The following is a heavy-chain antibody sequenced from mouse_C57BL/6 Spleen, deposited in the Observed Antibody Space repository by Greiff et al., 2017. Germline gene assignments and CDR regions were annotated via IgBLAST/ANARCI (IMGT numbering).Heavy chain of an antibody. CDR2: IRLKSDNYAT. D-gene: IGHD2-4*01. CDR3: ISYDYDVGWYFDV. CDR1: GFTFSNYW. J-gene: IGHJ1*03. V-gene: IGHV6-3*01. Sequence: DVKLVESGGGLVQPGGSMKLSCVASGFTFSNYWMNWVRQSPEKGLEWVAQIRLKSDNYATHYAESVKGRFTISRDDSKSSVYLQMNNLRAEDTGIYYCISYDYDVGWYFDVWGTGTTVTVSS.